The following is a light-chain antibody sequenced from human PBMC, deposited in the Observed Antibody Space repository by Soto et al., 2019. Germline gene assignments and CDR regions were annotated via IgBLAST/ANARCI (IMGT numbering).Light chain of an antibody. CDR2: DAS. V-gene: IGKV1-39*01. J-gene: IGKJ1*01. Sequence: DIQMTQSPSSVSASVGDRVTITCQASQVISNYLNWYQQKPGKAPKLLIYDASNLETGVPSRFSGSGSGTDFTLTISSLQPEDFATYYCQQSYSTPRTFGQGTKVDI. CDR3: QQSYSTPRT. CDR1: QVISNY.